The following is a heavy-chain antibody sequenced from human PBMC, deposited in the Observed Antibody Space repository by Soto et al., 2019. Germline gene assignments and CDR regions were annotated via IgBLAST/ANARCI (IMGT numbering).Heavy chain of an antibody. D-gene: IGHD3-3*01. J-gene: IGHJ4*02. V-gene: IGHV3-23*01. Sequence: TGGSLRLSCAASGFTFSSYAMSWVRQAPGKGLEWVSAISGSGGSTYYADSVKGRFTISRDNSKNTLYLQMNSLRAEDTAVYYCAKDGADYDFWSGYYKRVDYWGQGTLVTVSS. CDR3: AKDGADYDFWSGYYKRVDY. CDR2: ISGSGGST. CDR1: GFTFSSYA.